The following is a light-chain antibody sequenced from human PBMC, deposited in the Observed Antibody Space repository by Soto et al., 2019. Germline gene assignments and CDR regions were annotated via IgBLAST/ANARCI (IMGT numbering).Light chain of an antibody. CDR3: EAWDGSLNVVL. CDR2: SNN. V-gene: IGLV1-44*01. J-gene: IGLJ2*01. CDR1: SSNIGTNT. Sequence: QSVLTQPPSASGTPGQRVTISCSGRSSNIGTNTVNWYQHLPGSAPQLLIYSNNQRPSGVPDRFSGSKSVTSAFLAISGLQPDDEADYYCEAWDGSLNVVLFGGGTKVTVL.